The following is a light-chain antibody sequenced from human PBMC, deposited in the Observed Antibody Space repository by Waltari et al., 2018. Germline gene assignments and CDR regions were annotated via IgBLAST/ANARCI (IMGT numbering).Light chain of an antibody. CDR2: DVT. CDR3: SSYTSTSTPWV. V-gene: IGLV2-14*03. CDR1: NSDVDAYKY. J-gene: IGLJ3*02. Sequence: QSALTQPPSVSGSPGQSITISCTGTNSDVDAYKYVSWYQQHPGKAPRLMIHDVTNRPSVVSNRFSGSKSGNTASLTISGLQAEDEADYYCSSYTSTSTPWVFGGGTKLTVL.